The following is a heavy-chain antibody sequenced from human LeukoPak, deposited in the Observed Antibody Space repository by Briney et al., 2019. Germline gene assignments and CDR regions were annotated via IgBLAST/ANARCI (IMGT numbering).Heavy chain of an antibody. CDR2: IYTSGST. Sequence: SETLSLTCTVSGGSISSYYWSWIRQPAGKGLEWIGRIYTSGSTNYNPSLKSRVTMSVDTSKNQFSLKLSSVTAADTAVYYCARNPPERLYYYYMDVWGKGTTVTISS. V-gene: IGHV4-4*07. J-gene: IGHJ6*03. CDR1: GGSISSYY. CDR3: ARNPPERLYYYYMDV. D-gene: IGHD6-25*01.